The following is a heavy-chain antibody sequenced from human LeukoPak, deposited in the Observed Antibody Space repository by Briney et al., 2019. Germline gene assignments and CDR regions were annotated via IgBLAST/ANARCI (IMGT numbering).Heavy chain of an antibody. J-gene: IGHJ5*02. Sequence: ASVKVSCKASSYTFTSYGISWVRQAPGQGPEWMGWISAYNGKTNYAQKLQGRVTMTTDTSTSTAYMELRSLTSDDTAVYYCAREVGATLGFDPWGQGTLVIVSS. V-gene: IGHV1-18*01. CDR1: SYTFTSYG. D-gene: IGHD1-26*01. CDR3: AREVGATLGFDP. CDR2: ISAYNGKT.